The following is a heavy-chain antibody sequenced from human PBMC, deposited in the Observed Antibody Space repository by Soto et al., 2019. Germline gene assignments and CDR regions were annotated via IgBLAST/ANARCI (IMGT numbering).Heavy chain of an antibody. Sequence: QVLLQQWGAGLLKPSETLSLTCAVYCGSFSGYYWSWIRQPPGKGLEWMGEINHSGSTNYNTSLKSRVTMSVDTSKNHFSLKLSSVTAADTAVYYCARTSRFEYWGQGNLVTVSS. CDR3: ARTSRFEY. CDR1: CGSFSGYY. J-gene: IGHJ4*02. D-gene: IGHD6-6*01. V-gene: IGHV4-34*01. CDR2: INHSGST.